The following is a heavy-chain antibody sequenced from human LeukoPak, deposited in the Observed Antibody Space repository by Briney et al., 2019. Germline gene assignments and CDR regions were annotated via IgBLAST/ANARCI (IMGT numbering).Heavy chain of an antibody. J-gene: IGHJ4*02. CDR2: ISSSSSYI. D-gene: IGHD6-6*01. CDR1: GFTFSSYS. CDR3: ARDRTMGSIAAPPAVDY. Sequence: GGSLRLSCAASGFTFSSYSMNWVRQAPGKGLEWVSSISSSSSYIYYADSVKGRFTISRDNAKNSLYLQMNSLRAEDTAVYYCARDRTMGSIAAPPAVDYWGQGTLVTVSS. V-gene: IGHV3-21*01.